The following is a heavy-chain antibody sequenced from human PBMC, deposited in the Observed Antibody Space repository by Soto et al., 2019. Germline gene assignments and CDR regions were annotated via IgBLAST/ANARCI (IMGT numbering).Heavy chain of an antibody. J-gene: IGHJ6*04. V-gene: IGHV4-39*01. CDR1: GYSVTSSGYY. Sequence: PSETLSLTCSVSGYSVTSSGYYWAWIRQPPGKGLEWIGSMFYSGLTYYNPSLKSRVTLSVDTSKNQFSVRLNSVTAADTAVYYCAPLSVSLSGPYGIHVWGKGTTVTVSS. CDR2: MFYSGLT. CDR3: APLSVSLSGPYGIHV. D-gene: IGHD2-15*01.